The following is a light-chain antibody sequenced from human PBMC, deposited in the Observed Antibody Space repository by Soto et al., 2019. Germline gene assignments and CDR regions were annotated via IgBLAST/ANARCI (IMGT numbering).Light chain of an antibody. V-gene: IGKV3-20*01. J-gene: IGKJ5*01. Sequence: EIVLTQSPGTLSLSPGERATLSCRAIQSVSSSYLAWYQQKPGQAPRLLIYGASSRATGIPDRFSGSGSGTDFTLTISSLEPEDFAVYYCQQYNNWPPITFGQGTRLEIK. CDR1: QSVSSSY. CDR3: QQYNNWPPIT. CDR2: GAS.